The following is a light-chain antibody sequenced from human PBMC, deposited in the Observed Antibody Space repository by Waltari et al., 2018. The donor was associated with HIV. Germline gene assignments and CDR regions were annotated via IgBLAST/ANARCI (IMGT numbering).Light chain of an antibody. V-gene: IGLV1-40*01. CDR1: RSNIGPGSD. CDR3: QSYDSRLSGSV. J-gene: IGLJ3*02. Sequence: QSALTQPPSVSGAPGQRVTISCTGTRSNIGPGSDVHWYQQLPGTAPKLLIYANTNRPSGVPDRFSGSKSGTSASLAITGLQAEDEADYYCQSYDSRLSGSVFGGGTKLTVL. CDR2: ANT.